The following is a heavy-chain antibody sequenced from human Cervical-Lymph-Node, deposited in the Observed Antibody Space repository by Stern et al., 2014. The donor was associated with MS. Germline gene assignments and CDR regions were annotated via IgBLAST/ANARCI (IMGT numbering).Heavy chain of an antibody. CDR1: GYKFSIYW. Sequence: VQLVQSGAELIRPGESLKISCKGSGYKFSIYWIAWVRQMPGKGLEWMGIIYPGGSETRYSPSFLGQGTMLADKSTSTAYLQWSSLNASDPAMYFCARQTTAWASDVWGQGTLVTVSS. J-gene: IGHJ4*02. V-gene: IGHV5-51*01. CDR3: ARQTTAWASDV. CDR2: IYPGGSET. D-gene: IGHD1-14*01.